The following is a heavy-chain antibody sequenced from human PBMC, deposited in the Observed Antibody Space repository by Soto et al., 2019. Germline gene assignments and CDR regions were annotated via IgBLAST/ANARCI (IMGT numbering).Heavy chain of an antibody. D-gene: IGHD2-15*01. CDR3: ARTLGYCSGGSCYPGWDGFDP. Sequence: QVQLQESGPGLVKPSQTLSLTCTVSGGSISSGDYYWSWIRQPPGKGLEWIGYIYYSGSTYYNPSLTSRVTISVDTSKNQFSLKLSSVTAADTAVYYCARTLGYCSGGSCYPGWDGFDPCGQGTLVTVSS. CDR1: GGSISSGDYY. V-gene: IGHV4-30-4*01. CDR2: IYYSGST. J-gene: IGHJ5*02.